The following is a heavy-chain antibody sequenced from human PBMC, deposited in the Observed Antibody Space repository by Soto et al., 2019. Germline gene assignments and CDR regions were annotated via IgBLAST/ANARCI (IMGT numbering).Heavy chain of an antibody. D-gene: IGHD1-20*01. CDR3: TTEGNWNRPNWFDP. Sequence: GGSLRLSCAASGFTFSNAWMSWVRQAPGKGLEWVGRIKSKTDGGTTDYAAPVKGRFTISRDDSKNTLYLQMNSLKTEDSAVYYCTTEGNWNRPNWFDPWGQGTLVTVSS. V-gene: IGHV3-15*01. CDR1: GFTFSNAW. J-gene: IGHJ5*02. CDR2: IKSKTDGGTT.